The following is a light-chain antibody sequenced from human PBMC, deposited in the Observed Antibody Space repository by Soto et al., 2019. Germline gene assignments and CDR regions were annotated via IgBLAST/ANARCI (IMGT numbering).Light chain of an antibody. CDR2: DAS. Sequence: EIVTAQSPATLSVSPGERATLSCRASQSVSNNLAWYQQKPGQAPRLLIYDASTRATGIPARFSGSGSGTDFTLTISSLKPDDFAAYYCQQRQSWSLTFGQGTKLEIK. J-gene: IGKJ1*01. CDR1: QSVSNN. V-gene: IGKV3-11*01. CDR3: QQRQSWSLT.